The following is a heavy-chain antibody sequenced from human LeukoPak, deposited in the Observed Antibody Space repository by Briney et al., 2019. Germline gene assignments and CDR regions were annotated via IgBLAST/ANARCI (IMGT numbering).Heavy chain of an antibody. Sequence: GGSLRLSCAASGFTFSSYWMHWVRQAPGKGLVWVSRINSDGSSTSYADSVKGRFTISRDNAKNSLYLQMNSLRAEDTAVYYCARDGARGTYYYGMDVWGKGTTVTVSS. CDR2: INSDGSST. CDR1: GFTFSSYW. D-gene: IGHD3-16*01. V-gene: IGHV3-74*01. CDR3: ARDGARGTYYYGMDV. J-gene: IGHJ6*04.